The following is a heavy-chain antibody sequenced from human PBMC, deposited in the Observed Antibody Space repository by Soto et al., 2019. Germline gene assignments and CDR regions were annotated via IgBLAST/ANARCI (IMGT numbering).Heavy chain of an antibody. CDR3: ATVIPSSWGPRQVGWFDP. CDR2: ISTDNGHT. CDR1: GYTFSSYG. J-gene: IGHJ5*02. V-gene: IGHV1-18*01. Sequence: ASVEGPCKASGYTFSSYGITWARQAPGQGLEWMGWISTDNGHTMFAQKLQGRVSMTTDTSTSTAYMELRSLRSDDTAVYYCATVIPSSWGPRQVGWFDPWGQGTLVTVSS. D-gene: IGHD6-6*01.